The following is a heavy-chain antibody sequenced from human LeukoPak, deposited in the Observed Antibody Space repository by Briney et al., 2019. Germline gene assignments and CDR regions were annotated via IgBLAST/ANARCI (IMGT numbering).Heavy chain of an antibody. J-gene: IGHJ5*02. CDR3: ARDNSGGSTWWFDP. D-gene: IGHD2-15*01. CDR1: GGTFSSYA. Sequence: GASVKVPCKASGGTFSSYAISWVRQAPGQGLEWMGGIIPIFGTANYAQKFQGRVTMTRDTSTSTVYMELSSLRSEDTAVYYCARDNSGGSTWWFDPWGQGTLVTVSS. V-gene: IGHV1-69*05. CDR2: IIPIFGTA.